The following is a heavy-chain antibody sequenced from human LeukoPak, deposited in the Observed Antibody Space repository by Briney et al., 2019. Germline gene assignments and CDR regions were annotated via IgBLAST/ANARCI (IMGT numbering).Heavy chain of an antibody. CDR3: ARDLDVDTAMVNVDY. Sequence: GGSLRLSCAASGFTFNSYNMHWVRQAPGKGLEWVSSISSSSSYIYYADSVKGRFTISRDNAKNSLYLQMNSLRAEDTAVYYCARDLDVDTAMVNVDYWGQGTLVTVSS. D-gene: IGHD5-18*01. V-gene: IGHV3-21*01. J-gene: IGHJ4*02. CDR1: GFTFNSYN. CDR2: ISSSSSYI.